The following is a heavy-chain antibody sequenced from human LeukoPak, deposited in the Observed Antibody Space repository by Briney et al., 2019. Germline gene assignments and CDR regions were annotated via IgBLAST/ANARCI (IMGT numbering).Heavy chain of an antibody. Sequence: SETLSLTCTVSGGSISSGDFYWSWIRQHPGKGLEWIGYIYYSGTTYYSPSLKSRVTISLDTSKNQFSLKLSSVTAADTAVYFCARQRSSTWSLGYWGQGTLVTVSS. CDR1: GGSISSGDFY. CDR2: IYYSGTT. V-gene: IGHV4-31*03. D-gene: IGHD6-13*01. J-gene: IGHJ4*02. CDR3: ARQRSSTWSLGY.